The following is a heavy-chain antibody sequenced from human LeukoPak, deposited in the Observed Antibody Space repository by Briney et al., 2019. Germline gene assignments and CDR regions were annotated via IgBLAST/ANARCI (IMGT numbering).Heavy chain of an antibody. CDR1: GFTFRTYA. Sequence: GGSLRLSCGASGFTFRTYAMSWVRQAPGKGLEWVSTISVGGTSTFYADSVKGRFTISRDNSKNMVYLQMNSLRADDTAVYYCVKGGPRFTPMVVFTEGLDYWGQGTLVTVSS. CDR2: ISVGGTST. CDR3: VKGGPRFTPMVVFTEGLDY. D-gene: IGHD3-22*01. V-gene: IGHV3-23*01. J-gene: IGHJ4*02.